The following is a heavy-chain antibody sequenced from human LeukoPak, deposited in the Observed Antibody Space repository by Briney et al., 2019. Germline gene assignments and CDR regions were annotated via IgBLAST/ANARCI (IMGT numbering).Heavy chain of an antibody. CDR3: ARTGGSYDYYY. J-gene: IGHJ4*02. CDR2: IDPSGRST. V-gene: IGHV1-46*01. CDR1: GYTFTSYY. D-gene: IGHD5-18*01. Sequence: ASVKVSCKAYGYTFTSYYMHWVRQAPGQGLEWMGIIDPSGRSTTYAQKFQGRVTMTSDTSTSTVYMDLSSLRSEDTAVYYCARTGGSYDYYYWGQGTLVTVSS.